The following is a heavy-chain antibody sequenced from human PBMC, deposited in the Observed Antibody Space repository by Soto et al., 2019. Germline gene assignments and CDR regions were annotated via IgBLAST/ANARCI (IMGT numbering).Heavy chain of an antibody. CDR3: ARRPPYTNYLDY. V-gene: IGHV2-5*01. Sequence: QITLKESGPALVKPTQTLTLTCTISGFSLNTRGVGVGLIRQPPGKALEWLARIYWSDEKRYSPILKTRLTITKDTSQNQVVLTMTNMDPVDTATYYCARRPPYTNYLDYWGQGTLVTVSS. CDR2: IYWSDEK. J-gene: IGHJ4*02. CDR1: GFSLNTRGVG. D-gene: IGHD4-4*01.